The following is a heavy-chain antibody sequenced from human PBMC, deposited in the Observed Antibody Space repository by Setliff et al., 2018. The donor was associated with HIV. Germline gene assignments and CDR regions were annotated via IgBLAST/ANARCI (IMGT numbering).Heavy chain of an antibody. Sequence: HPGGSLRLSCAASGFTFSSYGMHWVRQAPGKGLEWVAFIRYDGSNKYHADSVKGRFTISRDNSKYTLYLQMNSLRAEDTAVYYCARDRIDIISDEPRDAFDIWGQETMVTVSS. V-gene: IGHV3-30*02. J-gene: IGHJ3*02. D-gene: IGHD2-15*01. CDR2: IRYDGSNK. CDR3: ARDRIDIISDEPRDAFDI. CDR1: GFTFSSYG.